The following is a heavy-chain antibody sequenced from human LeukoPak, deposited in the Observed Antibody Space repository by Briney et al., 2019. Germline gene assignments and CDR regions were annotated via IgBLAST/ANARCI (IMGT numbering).Heavy chain of an antibody. D-gene: IGHD3-10*01. CDR1: GRSFSGYY. Sequence: KPSETLSLTCAVYGRSFSGYYCSWIRQPPGKGLGWIGEINHSGSTNYNPSLKSRVTISVDTSKNQFSLKLSSVTAADTAVYYCARGPALLWFGEFRGGQGTLVTVSS. CDR3: ARGPALLWFGEFR. J-gene: IGHJ4*02. V-gene: IGHV4-34*01. CDR2: INHSGST.